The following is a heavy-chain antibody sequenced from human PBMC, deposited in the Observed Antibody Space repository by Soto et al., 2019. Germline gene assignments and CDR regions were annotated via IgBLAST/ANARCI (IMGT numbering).Heavy chain of an antibody. CDR3: ARGGSSGPDHIGATIKCYYYYGMDV. D-gene: IGHD5-12*01. J-gene: IGHJ6*02. CDR1: GYTFTSYY. V-gene: IGHV1-46*01. Sequence: QVQLVQSGAEVKKPGASVKVSCKASGYTFTSYYMHWVRQAPGQGLEWMGIINPSGGSTGYAQKFQGRVTMTRDTSTSTVYMELSSLRSEDTAVYYCARGGSSGPDHIGATIKCYYYYGMDVWGQGTTVTVSS. CDR2: INPSGGST.